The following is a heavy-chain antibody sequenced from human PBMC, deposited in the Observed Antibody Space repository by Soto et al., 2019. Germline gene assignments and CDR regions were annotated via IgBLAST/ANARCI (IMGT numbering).Heavy chain of an antibody. J-gene: IGHJ6*03. CDR1: GFTFSDYY. Sequence: PGGSLRLSCAASGFTFSDYYMSWIRQAPGKGLEWVSYISSSGSTIYYAESVKGRFTISRDNAKNSLYLQMNSLRAEDTAVYYCARRATIRIYYYYMDVWGKGTTVTAP. CDR2: ISSSGSTI. V-gene: IGHV3-11*01. D-gene: IGHD5-12*01. CDR3: ARRATIRIYYYYMDV.